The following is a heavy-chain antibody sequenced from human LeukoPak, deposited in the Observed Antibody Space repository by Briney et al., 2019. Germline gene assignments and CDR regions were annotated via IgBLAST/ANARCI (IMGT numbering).Heavy chain of an antibody. D-gene: IGHD5-18*01. CDR2: IYYSGST. CDR3: ARRGYSYGVDY. J-gene: IGHJ4*02. CDR1: GGSISSGSYY. Sequence: SETLSLTCTVSGGSISSGSYYWGWIRQPPGKGLEWIGSIYYSGSTYYNPSLESRVTISVDTSKNQFSLKLSSVTAADTAVYYCARRGYSYGVDYWGQGTLVTVSS. V-gene: IGHV4-39*01.